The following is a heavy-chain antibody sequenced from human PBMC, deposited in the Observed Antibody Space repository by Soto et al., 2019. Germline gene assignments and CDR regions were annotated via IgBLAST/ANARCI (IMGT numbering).Heavy chain of an antibody. J-gene: IGHJ4*02. CDR3: TRLLDLDY. CDR1: GFTFSSYW. V-gene: IGHV3-74*01. CDR2: INTDGSRT. D-gene: IGHD1-1*01. Sequence: EEQLVESGGGLVQPGGSLRLSCVASGFTFSSYWMHWVRQAPGKGLVWVSRINTDGSRTDYADSVKGRFTISRDNAKNTVSLQMNSLRAEDTAVYYCTRLLDLDYWGQGVLVTVSP.